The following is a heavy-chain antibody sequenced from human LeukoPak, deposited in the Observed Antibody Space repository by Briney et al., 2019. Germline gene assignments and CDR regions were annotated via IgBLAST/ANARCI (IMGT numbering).Heavy chain of an antibody. Sequence: SETLSLTCTVSGGSISSYYWSWIRQPPGKGLEWIGYIYYSGSTNYNPSLKSRVTISVDTSKNQFSLKLSSVTAADTAVYYCARTTVTIQPIVYFDYWGQGTLVTVSS. D-gene: IGHD4-17*01. CDR1: GGSISSYY. V-gene: IGHV4-59*01. CDR3: ARTTVTIQPIVYFDY. CDR2: IYYSGST. J-gene: IGHJ4*02.